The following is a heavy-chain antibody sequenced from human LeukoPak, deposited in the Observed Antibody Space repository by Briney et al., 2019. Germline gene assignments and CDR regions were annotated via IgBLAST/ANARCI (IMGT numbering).Heavy chain of an antibody. CDR3: ARVYCSSTSCRVGYYFDY. D-gene: IGHD2-2*01. V-gene: IGHV3-21*01. CDR2: ISSSSSYI. CDR1: GFTFSSYS. J-gene: IGHJ4*02. Sequence: GGSLRLSCAASGFTFSSYSMNWVRQAPGKGLEWVSSISSSSSYIYYADSVKGRFTISRNNAKNSLYLQMNSLRAEDTAVYYCARVYCSSTSCRVGYYFDYWGQGTLVTVSS.